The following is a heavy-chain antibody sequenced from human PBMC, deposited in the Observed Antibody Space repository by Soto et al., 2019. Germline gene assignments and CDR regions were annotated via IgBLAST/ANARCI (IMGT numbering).Heavy chain of an antibody. CDR1: GFTFSPYA. J-gene: IGHJ6*02. Sequence: PGGSLRLSCAASGFTFSPYAMSWVRQAPGKGLEWVSSISGSGGSTNYADSVKGRFTVSRDNSKRTLSLQMNSLREEDTAIYYCAKGLRRLLRTQYYYGLDVWGRGTTVTVSS. CDR3: AKGLRRLLRTQYYYGLDV. CDR2: ISGSGGST. V-gene: IGHV3-23*01. D-gene: IGHD3-10*01.